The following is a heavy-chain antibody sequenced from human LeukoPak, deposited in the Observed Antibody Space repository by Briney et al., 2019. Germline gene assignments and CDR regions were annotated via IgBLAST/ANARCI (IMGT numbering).Heavy chain of an antibody. CDR3: ARDPIFGVVKAEPRFDP. CDR2: ISSSSSYI. V-gene: IGHV3-21*01. CDR1: GFTFSSYS. D-gene: IGHD3-3*01. Sequence: SGGSLRLSCAASGFTFSSYSMNWVRQAPGKGLEWVSSISSSSSYIYYADSVKGRFTISRDNAKNSLYLQMNSLRAEDTAVYYCARDPIFGVVKAEPRFDPWGQGTLVTVSS. J-gene: IGHJ5*02.